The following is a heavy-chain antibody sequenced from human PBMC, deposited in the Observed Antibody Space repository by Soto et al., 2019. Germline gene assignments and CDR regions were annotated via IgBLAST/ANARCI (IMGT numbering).Heavy chain of an antibody. J-gene: IGHJ4*02. CDR1: GYTFTSYG. V-gene: IGHV1-18*01. CDR3: ATGAGCGGDCYSFDY. D-gene: IGHD2-21*02. Sequence: ASVKVSCKASGYTFTSYGISWVRQAPGQGLEWMGWISAYNGNTNYAQKLQGRVTMTTDTSTSTAYMELRSLRSDDTAVYYCATGAGCGGDCYSFDYWGQGTLVTVSS. CDR2: ISAYNGNT.